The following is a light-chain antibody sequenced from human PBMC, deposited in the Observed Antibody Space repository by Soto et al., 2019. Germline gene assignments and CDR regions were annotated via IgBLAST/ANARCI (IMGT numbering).Light chain of an antibody. V-gene: IGKV1-5*01. Sequence: DIQMTQSPSTLSASVGDRVTITCRASQSISSWLAWYQQKPGKAPKLLIYDASSLESGVPSRFSGSGSGIEFTLTISSLQPDDFATYYCQQYNSHGTFGQGTKVEIK. J-gene: IGKJ1*01. CDR3: QQYNSHGT. CDR1: QSISSW. CDR2: DAS.